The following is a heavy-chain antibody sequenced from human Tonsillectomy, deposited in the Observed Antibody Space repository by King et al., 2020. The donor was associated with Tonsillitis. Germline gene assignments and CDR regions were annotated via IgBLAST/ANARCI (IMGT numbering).Heavy chain of an antibody. D-gene: IGHD3-10*01. CDR2: ISSSSSYI. Sequence: VQLVESGGGLVKPGGSLRVSCAASGFTFSSYSMNWVRQAPGKGLEWVSSISSSSSYIYYADSVKGRFTISRDNAKNSLYLQINSLRAEDTAVYYSARDVGFGEWDYYYGMDVWGQGTTVTVSS. V-gene: IGHV3-21*01. CDR1: GFTFSSYS. J-gene: IGHJ6*02. CDR3: ARDVGFGEWDYYYGMDV.